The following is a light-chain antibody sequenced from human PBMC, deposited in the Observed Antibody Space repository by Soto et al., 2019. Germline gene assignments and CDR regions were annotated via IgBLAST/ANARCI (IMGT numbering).Light chain of an antibody. CDR1: QKISSS. Sequence: EIVLTQSPGTLSLSPGERATLSCRASQKISSSYLAWYQQKPAQAPRLLIYGASTRATGIPARFSGSGSGTEFTLTISSLQSEDFAVYYCQQYNNWPPWTFGQGTKVDTK. CDR3: QQYNNWPPWT. J-gene: IGKJ1*01. V-gene: IGKV3-15*01. CDR2: GAS.